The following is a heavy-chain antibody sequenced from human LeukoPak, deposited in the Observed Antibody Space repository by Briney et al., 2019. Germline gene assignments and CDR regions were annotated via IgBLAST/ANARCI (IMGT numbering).Heavy chain of an antibody. D-gene: IGHD5-24*01. Sequence: GASVNVSFKASGGTFNNYAISWVRQAPGQGLEWMGRSVPILGIANYAQEFHGRVIITADKATTSAYIELSSLRSEDTDVYYCASTFVSADGYKVGYFDYRGQGTLVTVSS. J-gene: IGHJ4*02. CDR1: GGTFNNYA. CDR3: ASTFVSADGYKVGYFDY. CDR2: SVPILGIA. V-gene: IGHV1-69*04.